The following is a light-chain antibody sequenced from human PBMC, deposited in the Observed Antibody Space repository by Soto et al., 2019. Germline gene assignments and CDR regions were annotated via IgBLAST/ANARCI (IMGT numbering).Light chain of an antibody. CDR1: QSISSW. CDR2: WAS. V-gene: IGKV4-1*01. J-gene: IGKJ4*01. CDR3: QQYYSTPLT. Sequence: DIQMTQSPSTLSASAGDRVTITCRASQSISSWLAWYQQKPGQPPKLLIYWASTRESGVPDRFSGSGSGTDFTLTISSLQAEDVAVYYCQQYYSTPLTFGGGTKVDIK.